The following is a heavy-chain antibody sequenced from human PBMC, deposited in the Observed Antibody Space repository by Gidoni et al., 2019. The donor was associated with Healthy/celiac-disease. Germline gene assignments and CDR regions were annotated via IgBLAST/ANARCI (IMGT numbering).Heavy chain of an antibody. CDR2: ISYDGSNK. D-gene: IGHD2-15*01. J-gene: IGHJ4*02. CDR1: GFTFSSYA. V-gene: IGHV3-30-3*01. Sequence: QVQLVASGGGVVQPGRSLRLSCAASGFTFSSYAMPWVRQAPGKGLEWVAVISYDGSNKYYADSVKGRFTISRDNSKNTLYLQMNSLRAEDTAVYYCARAEGVVVAATPVDYWGQGTLVTVSS. CDR3: ARAEGVVVAATPVDY.